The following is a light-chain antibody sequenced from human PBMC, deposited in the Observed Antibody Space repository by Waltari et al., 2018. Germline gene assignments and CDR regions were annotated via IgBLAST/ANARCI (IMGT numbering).Light chain of an antibody. V-gene: IGLV1-40*01. CDR2: ANS. Sequence: QSVLTQPPSVSGAPGQRVTISCPGTSSNTGAAYDAHWYQQLPGTAPKLLIFANSNRPSGVPDRFSGSKSGTSASLAITGLQAEDEADYYCQSFDSSLGGYVFGTGTKVTVL. J-gene: IGLJ1*01. CDR3: QSFDSSLGGYV. CDR1: SSNTGAAYD.